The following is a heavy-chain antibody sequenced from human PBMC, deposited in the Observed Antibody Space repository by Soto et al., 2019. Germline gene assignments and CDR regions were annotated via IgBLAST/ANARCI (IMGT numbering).Heavy chain of an antibody. D-gene: IGHD2-2*01. Sequence: GGSLRLSCAASGFTFDDYAMHWVRQTPGKGLEWVSGISWNGASVGYADSVKGRFTISRDNAKNSLYLQMNSLRAEDTALYYCAKDHQPWVPAAAVLDYWGQGTLVTVSS. CDR3: AKDHQPWVPAAAVLDY. CDR1: GFTFDDYA. V-gene: IGHV3-9*01. CDR2: ISWNGASV. J-gene: IGHJ4*02.